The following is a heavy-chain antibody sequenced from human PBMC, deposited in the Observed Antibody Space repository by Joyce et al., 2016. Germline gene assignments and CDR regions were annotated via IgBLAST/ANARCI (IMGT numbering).Heavy chain of an antibody. CDR2: TYYSGST. J-gene: IGHJ4*02. Sequence: QLQLQESGPGLVKPSETLSLTCTVSGGSISSSSYYWGWIRQPPGKGLAWIGNTYYSGSTYYNPALKSRVTISVDTSKNQFSLRLSSVTAADTAVYYCARDGFLEWLGDDYWGQGTLVTVSS. CDR1: GGSISSSSYY. D-gene: IGHD3-3*01. CDR3: ARDGFLEWLGDDY. V-gene: IGHV4-39*07.